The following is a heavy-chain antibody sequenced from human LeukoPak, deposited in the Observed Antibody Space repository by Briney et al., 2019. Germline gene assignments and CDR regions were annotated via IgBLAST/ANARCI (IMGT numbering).Heavy chain of an antibody. CDR3: ARHLSGVTGYTYGRGIDY. CDR2: INQDGSEK. J-gene: IGHJ4*02. V-gene: IGHV3-7*01. D-gene: IGHD5-18*01. Sequence: GGSLRLSCAASGFTFSSYNMNWVRQAPGKGLEWVANINQDGSEKYYVDSVKGRFTISRDNAKKSLYLQMNSLRAEDMAVYYCARHLSGVTGYTYGRGIDYWGQGTLVTVSS. CDR1: GFTFSSYN.